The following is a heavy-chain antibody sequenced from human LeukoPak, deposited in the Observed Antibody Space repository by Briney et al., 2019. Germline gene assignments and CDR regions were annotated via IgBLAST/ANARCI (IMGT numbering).Heavy chain of an antibody. Sequence: SETLSLTCTVSGGSISSYYWSWIRQPPGKGLEWIGYIYYSGSTNYNPSLKSRVTISVDTSKNQFSLKLSSVTAADTAVYYCARGGYGSNLDYWGQGTLVTVSS. J-gene: IGHJ4*02. CDR3: ARGGYGSNLDY. D-gene: IGHD6-13*01. V-gene: IGHV4-59*01. CDR2: IYYSGST. CDR1: GGSISSYY.